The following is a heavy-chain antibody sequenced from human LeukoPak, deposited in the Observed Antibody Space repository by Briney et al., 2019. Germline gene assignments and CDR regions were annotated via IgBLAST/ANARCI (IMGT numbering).Heavy chain of an antibody. CDR2: ISAYNGNT. V-gene: IGHV1-18*01. CDR1: GYTFTSYG. J-gene: IGHJ6*03. D-gene: IGHD3-16*01. CDR3: ARVGELTTELYYYYYYMDV. Sequence: ASVKVSCKASGYTFTSYGISWVRQAPGQGLEWMGWISAYNGNTNYAQKLRGRVTMTTDTSTSTAYMELRSLRSDDTAVYYCARVGELTTELYYYYYYMDVWGKGTTVTVSS.